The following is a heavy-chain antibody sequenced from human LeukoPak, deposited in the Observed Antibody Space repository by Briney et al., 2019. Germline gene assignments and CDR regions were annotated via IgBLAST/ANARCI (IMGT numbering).Heavy chain of an antibody. Sequence: GASVKVSCKASGGTFSTYVISWVRQAPGQGLEWMGWISAYNGNTNYAQKLQGRVTMTTDTSTSTAYMELRSLRSDDTAVYYCASWEVDAFDIWGQGTMVTVSS. CDR2: ISAYNGNT. CDR1: GGTFSTYV. CDR3: ASWEVDAFDI. V-gene: IGHV1-18*01. D-gene: IGHD1-26*01. J-gene: IGHJ3*02.